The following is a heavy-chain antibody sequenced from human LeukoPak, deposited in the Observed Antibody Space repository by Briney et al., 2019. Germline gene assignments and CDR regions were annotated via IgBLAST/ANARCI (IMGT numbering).Heavy chain of an antibody. D-gene: IGHD5-18*01. J-gene: IGHJ4*02. CDR3: ARGCGYCYELDY. Sequence: PSETLSLTCTVSGGSISSGSYYWSWIRQPAGKGLEWIGRIYTSGSTNYNPSLKSRVTISVDTSKNQFSLKLSSVTAADTAVYYCARGCGYCYELDYWGQGTLVTVSS. CDR2: IYTSGST. CDR1: GGSISSGSYY. V-gene: IGHV4-61*02.